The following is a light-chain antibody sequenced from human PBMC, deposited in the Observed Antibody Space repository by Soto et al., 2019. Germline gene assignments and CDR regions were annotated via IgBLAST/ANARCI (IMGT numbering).Light chain of an antibody. V-gene: IGKV3-20*01. J-gene: IGKJ5*01. Sequence: EIVLTQSPGTLSLSPGERATLSCRASQSVSSRLLAWYQQKPGQAPRLVLYGAYSRATGIPDRFSGSGSGTDFTLTISRLEPEDFAVYYCQQYGSSPPITCGQGTRLEIK. CDR1: QSVSSRL. CDR3: QQYGSSPPIT. CDR2: GAY.